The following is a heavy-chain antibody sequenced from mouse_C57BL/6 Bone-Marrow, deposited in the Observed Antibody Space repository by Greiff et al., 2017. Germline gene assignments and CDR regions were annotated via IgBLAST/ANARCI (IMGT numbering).Heavy chain of an antibody. CDR1: GYTFTSYW. J-gene: IGHJ2*01. CDR3: ARGRGFITTVVVPFDY. D-gene: IGHD1-1*01. V-gene: IGHV1-69*01. Sequence: QVQLQQPGAELVMPGASVKLSCKASGYTFTSYWMHWVKQRPGQGLEWIGEIDPSDSYTNYNQKFKGKSTLTVDKSSSTAYMQLSSLTSEDSAVYYCARGRGFITTVVVPFDYWGQGTTLTVSS. CDR2: IDPSDSYT.